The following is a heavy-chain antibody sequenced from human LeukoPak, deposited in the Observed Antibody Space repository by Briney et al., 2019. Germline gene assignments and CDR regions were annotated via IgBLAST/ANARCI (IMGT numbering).Heavy chain of an antibody. Sequence: PSQTLSLTCTVSGGSISSGSYYWSWIRQPPGKGLEWIGSIYYSGSTYYNPSLKSRVTISVDTSKNQFSLKLSSVTAADTAVYYCARPSGSIRIDYWGQGTLVTVSS. V-gene: IGHV4-39*07. CDR1: GGSISSGSYY. CDR2: IYYSGST. J-gene: IGHJ4*02. CDR3: ARPSGSIRIDY. D-gene: IGHD1-26*01.